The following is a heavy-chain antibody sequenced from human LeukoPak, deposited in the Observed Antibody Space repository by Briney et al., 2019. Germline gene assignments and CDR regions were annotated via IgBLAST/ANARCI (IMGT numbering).Heavy chain of an antibody. J-gene: IGHJ4*02. V-gene: IGHV4-4*07. Sequence: PSETLSLTCTVSGGSISSYYWSWIRQPAGKGLEWIGRIYASGSTYYNPSLKSRVTMSVDTSKNQFSLRLTTVTAADTAVYYCGREYESSGYCDSWGQGTLVTVSS. CDR2: IYASGST. CDR1: GGSISSYY. D-gene: IGHD3-22*01. CDR3: GREYESSGYCDS.